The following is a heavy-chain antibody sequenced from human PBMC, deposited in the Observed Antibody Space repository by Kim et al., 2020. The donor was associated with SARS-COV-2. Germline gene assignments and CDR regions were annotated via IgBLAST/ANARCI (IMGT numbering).Heavy chain of an antibody. CDR2: ISAYNGNT. J-gene: IGHJ3*02. V-gene: IGHV1-18*01. CDR1: GYTFTSYG. CDR3: AVDSHYYDSSGYYGSNDAFDI. Sequence: ASVKVSCKASGYTFTSYGISWVRQAPGQGLEWMGWISAYNGNTNYAQKLQGRVTMTTDTSTSTAYMELMSLRSDDTAVYYCAVDSHYYDSSGYYGSNDAFDIWGQGPMVTVSS. D-gene: IGHD3-22*01.